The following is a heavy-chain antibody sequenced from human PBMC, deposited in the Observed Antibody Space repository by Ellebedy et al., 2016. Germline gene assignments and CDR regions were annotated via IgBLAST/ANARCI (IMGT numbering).Heavy chain of an antibody. J-gene: IGHJ4*02. CDR2: IYNTGST. D-gene: IGHD2-21*02. CDR1: GGSLSSYY. Sequence: SETLSLXXSVSGGSLSSYYWSWIRQPAGTGLEWIGRIYNTGSTNYNPSLKSRLTMSVDTSKNQFSLKLSSVTAADTAVYFCARRAIKVTGTEEVFSHWGQGTLVTVSS. V-gene: IGHV4-4*07. CDR3: ARRAIKVTGTEEVFSH.